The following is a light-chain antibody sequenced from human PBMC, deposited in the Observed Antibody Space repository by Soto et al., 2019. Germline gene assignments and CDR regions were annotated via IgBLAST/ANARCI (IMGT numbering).Light chain of an antibody. CDR3: GTWDSSLSRYV. V-gene: IGLV1-51*01. CDR1: SSNIGNNY. CDR2: DNN. J-gene: IGLJ1*01. Sequence: QSVLTEPPSVSAAPGQKVTISYSGSSSNIGNNYVSWYQQLPGTAPKLVIYDNNKRPSGIPDRFSASKSGTSATLGITGLQTGDEADYYCGTWDSSLSRYVFGTGTKVTVL.